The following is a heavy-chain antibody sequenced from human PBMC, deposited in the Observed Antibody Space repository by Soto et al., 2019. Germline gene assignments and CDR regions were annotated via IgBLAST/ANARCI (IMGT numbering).Heavy chain of an antibody. J-gene: IGHJ4*02. V-gene: IGHV1-18*01. CDR2: ISAYNGNT. D-gene: IGHD3-10*01. CDR3: ARGQDHYGLDYFDY. Sequence: QVQLVQSGAEVKKPGASVKVSCKASGYTFTSYGISWVRQAPGQGLEWMGWISAYNGNTNYAQKLQGRVTXXTXTXXSTAHMELRSLRSDDPAVYYCARGQDHYGLDYFDYWGQGTLVTVSS. CDR1: GYTFTSYG.